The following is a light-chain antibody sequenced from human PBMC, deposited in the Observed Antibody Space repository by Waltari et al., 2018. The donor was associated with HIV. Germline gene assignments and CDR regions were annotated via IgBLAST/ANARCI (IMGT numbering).Light chain of an antibody. J-gene: IGKJ4*01. V-gene: IGKV1-33*01. CDR1: QDISNY. CDR2: DAS. Sequence: DIQMTQSPSSLSASVGDRGTITCQASQDISNYLNWYQQKPGKAPKLLIYDASNLETGVPSRFSGSGSGTDFTFTISSLQPEDIATYYCQQYDNLPLTFGGGPKVELK. CDR3: QQYDNLPLT.